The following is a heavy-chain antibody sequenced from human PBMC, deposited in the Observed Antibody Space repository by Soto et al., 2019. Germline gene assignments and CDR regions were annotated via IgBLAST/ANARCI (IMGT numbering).Heavy chain of an antibody. J-gene: IGHJ4*02. CDR1: GFTFNTQA. Sequence: GGSLRLSCAASGFTFNTQAMHWVRQAPGKGLEWVAVISYDGSKIYYADSVKGRFTISRDNSKNTLYLQMNSLRAEDTAVYYCARDLRKFYYFDSWGQGTQVTVS. CDR2: ISYDGSKI. V-gene: IGHV3-30-3*01. CDR3: ARDLRKFYYFDS. D-gene: IGHD4-17*01.